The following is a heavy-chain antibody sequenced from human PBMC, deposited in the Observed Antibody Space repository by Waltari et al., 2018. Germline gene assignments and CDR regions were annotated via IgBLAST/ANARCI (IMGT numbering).Heavy chain of an antibody. CDR2: ISYNGAT. J-gene: IGHJ3*01. V-gene: IGHV4-39*01. CDR1: GGSITSNRHY. D-gene: IGHD5-12*01. Sequence: QLQLQESGPGLVKPSETLSLSCSVSGGSITSNRHYWGWIRQPPGQGLEWIRTISYNGATYSSPSLRGRVTVSRDTSMNQLSLKLGSVTAADTAVYYCATYIGASIGTAAFDVWGQGTMVTVSS. CDR3: ATYIGASIGTAAFDV.